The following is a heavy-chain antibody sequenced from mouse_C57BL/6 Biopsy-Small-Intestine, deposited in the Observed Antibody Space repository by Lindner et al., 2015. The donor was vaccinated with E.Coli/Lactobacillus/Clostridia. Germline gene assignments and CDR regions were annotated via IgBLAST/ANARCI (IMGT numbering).Heavy chain of an antibody. V-gene: IGHV1-54*01. Sequence: VQLQESGAELVRPGTSVKVSCKASGYALSNYLIEWVKQRPGQGLEWIGMINPGSGGTNYNEWFKGKATLTADKSSSTAYMQLSSLTSEDSAVYFCARRYDYDGYYFDYWGQGTTLTVSS. CDR1: GYALSNYL. J-gene: IGHJ2*01. D-gene: IGHD2-4*01. CDR2: INPGSGGT. CDR3: ARRYDYDGYYFDY.